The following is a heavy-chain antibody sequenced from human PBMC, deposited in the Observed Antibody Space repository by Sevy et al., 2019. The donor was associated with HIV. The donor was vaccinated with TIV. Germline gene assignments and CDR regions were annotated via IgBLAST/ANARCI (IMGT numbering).Heavy chain of an antibody. J-gene: IGHJ5*02. CDR1: GFTFNNYA. Sequence: GGSLRLSCAASGFTFNNYAMNWVRQAPGKELEWVSAISGSGATTFYADSVKGRFTISRDNPKKTLYLQMNSLRPEDTATYYCAKAVTSLTGTSNSWGQGTLVTVSS. CDR3: AKAVTSLTGTSNS. D-gene: IGHD1-20*01. CDR2: ISGSGATT. V-gene: IGHV3-23*01.